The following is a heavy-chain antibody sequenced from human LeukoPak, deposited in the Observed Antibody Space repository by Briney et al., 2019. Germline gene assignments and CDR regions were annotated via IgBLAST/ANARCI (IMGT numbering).Heavy chain of an antibody. CDR1: GYSFTSYW. CDR3: ARQEGGYSYGHGRWFDP. Sequence: GESLKISCKGSGYSFTSYWIGWVRQMPGKGLEWMGIIYPGDSDTRYSPSFQGQVTISADKSISTAYLQWSSLKASDTAMYYCARQEGGYSYGHGRWFDPWGQGTLVTVSS. CDR2: IYPGDSDT. D-gene: IGHD5-18*01. V-gene: IGHV5-51*01. J-gene: IGHJ5*02.